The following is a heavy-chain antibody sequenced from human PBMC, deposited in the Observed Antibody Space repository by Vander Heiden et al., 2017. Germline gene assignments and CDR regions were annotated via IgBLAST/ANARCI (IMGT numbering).Heavy chain of an antibody. CDR2: FYSGGSP. CDR3: ARGYSTKGDYYYGMDV. D-gene: IGHD6-13*01. Sequence: EVQLVESGGGLIQPGGSLRLSCAASGFTVGSNYMSWVRQAPGKGLGWVSVFYSGGSPYYPDSVKGRFTISRDNSKNTLYLQMNSLRAEDTAVYYCARGYSTKGDYYYGMDVWGQGTTVTVSS. V-gene: IGHV3-53*01. CDR1: GFTVGSNY. J-gene: IGHJ6*02.